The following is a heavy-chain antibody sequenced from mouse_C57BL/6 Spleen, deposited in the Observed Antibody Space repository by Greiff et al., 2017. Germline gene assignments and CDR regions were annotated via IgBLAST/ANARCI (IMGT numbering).Heavy chain of an antibody. Sequence: VQGVESGPELVKPGASVKISCKASGYAFSSSWMNWVKQRPGKGLEWIGRIYPGDGDTNYNGKFKGKATLTADKSSSTAYMQLSSLTSEDSAVYFCAEDGYYAMDYWGQGTSVTVSS. D-gene: IGHD2-3*01. J-gene: IGHJ4*01. V-gene: IGHV1-82*01. CDR3: AEDGYYAMDY. CDR2: IYPGDGDT. CDR1: GYAFSSSW.